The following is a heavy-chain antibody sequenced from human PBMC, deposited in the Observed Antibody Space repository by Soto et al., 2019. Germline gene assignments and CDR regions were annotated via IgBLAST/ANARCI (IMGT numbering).Heavy chain of an antibody. D-gene: IGHD6-6*01. CDR2: ISAYNGNT. V-gene: IGHV1-18*01. CDR3: AREFRSTIAARPNWFDP. CDR1: GYTFTSYG. Sequence: ASVKVSCKASGYTFTSYGISWVRQAPGQGLEWMGWISAYNGNTNYAQKLQGRVTMTTDTSTSTAYMELRSLRSDDTAVYYCAREFRSTIAARPNWFDPWGQGTLVTVSS. J-gene: IGHJ5*02.